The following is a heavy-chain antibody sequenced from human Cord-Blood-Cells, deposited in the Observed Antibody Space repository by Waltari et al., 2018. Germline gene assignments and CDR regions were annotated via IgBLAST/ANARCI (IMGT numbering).Heavy chain of an antibody. CDR2: FDPEDGET. J-gene: IGHJ3*02. CDR3: ATGSIVGATIAFDI. Sequence: QVQLVQSGAEVTKPGASVKVSCKVSGYTLTELSMPRRPQAPGKGLEWMGGFDPEDGETIYAQKFQGRVTMTEDTSTDTAYMELSSLRSEDTAVYYCATGSIVGATIAFDIWGQGTMVTVSS. D-gene: IGHD1-26*01. V-gene: IGHV1-24*01. CDR1: GYTLTELS.